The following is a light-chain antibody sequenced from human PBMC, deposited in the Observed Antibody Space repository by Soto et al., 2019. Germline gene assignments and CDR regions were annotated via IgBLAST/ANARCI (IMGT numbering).Light chain of an antibody. CDR1: QSVSNN. CDR3: RHYNNWPPET. J-gene: IGKJ1*01. Sequence: EIVLTQSPGTLSLSPVDRATLSCMASQSVSNNYLAWYQQKPGQAPRLLIYDASNRATGIPARFSGSGSGTEFNLTISSLQSEDFAIYYCRHYNNWPPETFGQGTKVDNK. V-gene: IGKV3D-15*01. CDR2: DAS.